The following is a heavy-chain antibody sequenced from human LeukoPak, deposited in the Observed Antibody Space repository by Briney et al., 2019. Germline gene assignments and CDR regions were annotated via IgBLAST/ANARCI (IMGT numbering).Heavy chain of an antibody. V-gene: IGHV3-23*01. CDR1: GLTISSYA. J-gene: IGHJ3*02. CDR2: ISGSGGST. D-gene: IGHD2-2*01. Sequence: HPGGSLRLSCAASGLTISSYAMSWVRQAPGKGLEWVSVISGSGGSTYYADSVKGRFTISRDNSKNTLYLQMNSLRAEDTAVYYCAKTADLVPAAPHDAFGIWGQGTMVTVSS. CDR3: AKTADLVPAAPHDAFGI.